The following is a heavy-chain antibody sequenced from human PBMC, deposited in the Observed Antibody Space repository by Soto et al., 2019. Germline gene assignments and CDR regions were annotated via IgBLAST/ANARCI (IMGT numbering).Heavy chain of an antibody. Sequence: GGSLRLSCAASGFTFNTFGMHWVRQAPGKGLEWVAVISYDGSDKYYSDSVRGRFTISRDNAKNSLYLQMNSLRAEDTAVYYCARTIIVVPAAIRGWFDPWGQGTLVTVSS. J-gene: IGHJ5*02. CDR3: ARTIIVVPAAIRGWFDP. CDR1: GFTFNTFG. CDR2: ISYDGSDK. D-gene: IGHD2-2*02. V-gene: IGHV3-30*03.